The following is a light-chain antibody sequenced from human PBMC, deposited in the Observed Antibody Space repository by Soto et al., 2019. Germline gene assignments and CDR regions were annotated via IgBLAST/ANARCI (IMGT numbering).Light chain of an antibody. Sequence: QSALTQPASVSGSPGQSITIACTGTSTDVGRYNYVSLYQQHPGKDPKLLVYDLSTRPSWVSNRFSGSKSGITASLTISGLQAEDEADYYCASYTSDSTYVFGTGTKLTVL. J-gene: IGLJ1*01. CDR3: ASYTSDSTYV. V-gene: IGLV2-14*01. CDR1: STDVGRYNY. CDR2: DLS.